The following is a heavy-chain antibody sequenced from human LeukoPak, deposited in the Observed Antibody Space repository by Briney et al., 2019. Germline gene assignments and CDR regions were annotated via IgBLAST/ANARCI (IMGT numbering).Heavy chain of an antibody. J-gene: IGHJ4*02. D-gene: IGHD1-26*01. CDR3: ARGQTYSGRIFDY. CDR1: GDSVSSTTAA. Sequence: QTLSLTCAISGDSVSSTTAAWNRIRQTPSRGLEWQGRTYYRSRWYSDFAEYVKSRITIDPDTSKNQFSLQLNSVTPDDTAVYFCARGQTYSGRIFDYWGQGNLVTVSS. CDR2: TYYRSRWYS. V-gene: IGHV6-1*01.